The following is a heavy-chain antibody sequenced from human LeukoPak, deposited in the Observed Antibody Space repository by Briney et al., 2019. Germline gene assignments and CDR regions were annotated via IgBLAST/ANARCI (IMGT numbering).Heavy chain of an antibody. D-gene: IGHD3-16*02. V-gene: IGHV3-48*03. J-gene: IGHJ4*02. CDR3: AGGRGDYVWGSYRYGEFDY. CDR2: ISSSGSTI. Sequence: GGSLRLPCAASGFTFSSYEMNWVRQAPGKGLEWVSYISSSGSTIYYADSVKGRFTISRDNAKNSLYLQMNSLRAEDTAVYYCAGGRGDYVWGSYRYGEFDYWGQGTLVTVSS. CDR1: GFTFSSYE.